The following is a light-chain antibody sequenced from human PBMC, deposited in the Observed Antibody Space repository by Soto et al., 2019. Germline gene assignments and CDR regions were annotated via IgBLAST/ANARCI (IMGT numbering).Light chain of an antibody. CDR3: CSYAGDRTLI. CDR2: EVT. V-gene: IGLV2-23*02. CDR1: SSDVGTFKF. Sequence: QSALTQPASVSGSPGQSITISCTGTSSDVGTFKFVSWYQQYAGKVPKLILYEVTKRPSGISNRFSGSKSGNTASLTIIGLQSEDEADYYCCSYAGDRTLIFGGGTQLTVL. J-gene: IGLJ2*01.